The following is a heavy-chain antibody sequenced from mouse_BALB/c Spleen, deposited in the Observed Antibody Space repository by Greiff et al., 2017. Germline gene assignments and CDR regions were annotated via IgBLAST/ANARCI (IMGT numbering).Heavy chain of an antibody. CDR3: AHRSCAY. D-gene: IGHD2-14*01. CDR1: GYTFTSYW. CDR2: INPSNGRT. V-gene: IGHV1S81*02. Sequence: QVQLQQPGAELVKPGASVKLSCKASGYTFTSYWMHWVKQRPGQGLEWIGEINPSNGRTNYNEKFKSKATLTVDKSSSTAYMQLSSLTSEDSAVYYCAHRSCAYWGQGTLVTVAA. J-gene: IGHJ3*01.